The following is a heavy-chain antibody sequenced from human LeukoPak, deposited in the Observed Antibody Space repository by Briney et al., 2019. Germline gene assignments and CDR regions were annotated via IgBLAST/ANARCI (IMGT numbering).Heavy chain of an antibody. Sequence: GGSLRLSCAASGFTVSTNYMNWVRQAPGKGLEWVSVVYMGGTTYYADSVKGRFAISRGSTKNTIYLQMNNLRAEDTAVYYCARGLLRDGYTYTYSFDYWGQGALVTVSS. CDR2: VYMGGTT. V-gene: IGHV3-66*01. CDR1: GFTVSTNY. D-gene: IGHD5-18*01. J-gene: IGHJ4*02. CDR3: ARGLLRDGYTYTYSFDY.